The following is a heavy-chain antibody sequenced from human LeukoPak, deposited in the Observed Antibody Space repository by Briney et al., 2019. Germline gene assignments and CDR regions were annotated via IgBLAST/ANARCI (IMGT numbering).Heavy chain of an antibody. CDR1: GGTFSSYT. CDR2: IIPILGIA. V-gene: IGHV1-69*02. CDR3: EILAGYCSSTSCPIQH. J-gene: IGHJ1*01. Sequence: SVKVSCKASGGTFSSYTISWVRQAPGQGLEWMGRIIPILGIANYAQKFQGRVAITADKPTSTAYMELSSLRSEDTAVYYCEILAGYCSSTSCPIQHWGQGTLVTVSS. D-gene: IGHD2-2*01.